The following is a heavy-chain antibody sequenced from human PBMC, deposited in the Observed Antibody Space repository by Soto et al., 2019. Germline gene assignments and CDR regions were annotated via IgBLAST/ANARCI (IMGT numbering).Heavy chain of an antibody. D-gene: IGHD3-22*01. CDR2: IIPIFGTA. Sequence: QVQLVQSGAEVKKPGSSVKVSCKASGGTFSSYAISWVRQAPRQGLEWMGGIIPIFGTANYAQKFQGRVTITADESTSTAYMELSSLRSEDTAVYYCARGTYYDSSPFSRYFDYWGQGTLVTVSS. V-gene: IGHV1-69*01. CDR1: GGTFSSYA. J-gene: IGHJ4*02. CDR3: ARGTYYDSSPFSRYFDY.